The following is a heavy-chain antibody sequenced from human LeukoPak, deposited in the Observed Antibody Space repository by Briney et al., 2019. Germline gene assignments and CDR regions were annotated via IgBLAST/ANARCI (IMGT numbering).Heavy chain of an antibody. V-gene: IGHV4-39*01. CDR1: GGSISNSAYY. CDR2: IYSRGSL. Sequence: SETLSLTCTVSGGSISNSAYYWGWIRQPPGKGLEWIGSIYSRGSLSYNPSLKSRVTISVDTSKNQFSLRLSSVTAADTAVFFCVGYSFGYYFDSWGQGTLVTVSS. J-gene: IGHJ4*02. CDR3: VGYSFGYYFDS. D-gene: IGHD5-18*01.